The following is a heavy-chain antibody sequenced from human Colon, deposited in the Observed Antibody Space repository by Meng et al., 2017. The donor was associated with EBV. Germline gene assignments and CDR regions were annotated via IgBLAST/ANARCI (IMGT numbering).Heavy chain of an antibody. CDR3: ARGPTTYFDS. D-gene: IGHD4-17*01. V-gene: IGHV4-30-4*01. CDR2: IYYSGRT. CDR1: GGSISSSNHY. J-gene: IGHJ4*02. Sequence: QVQLQESGSGQVKPSPXLSLTCTVPGGSISSSNHYWSWIRQHPAKGLEYIGYIYYSGRTYYNPSLKSRVIISVDTSKTQFSLRLNSVTAADTAVYYCARGPTTYFDSWGQGTLVTVSS.